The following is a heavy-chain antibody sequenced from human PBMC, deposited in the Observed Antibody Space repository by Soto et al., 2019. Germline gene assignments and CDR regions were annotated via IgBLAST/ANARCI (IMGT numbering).Heavy chain of an antibody. CDR2: MLNSGDT. D-gene: IGHD3-22*01. J-gene: IGHJ5*02. CDR1: GDSINNDRYY. V-gene: IGHV4-39*01. CDR3: VRVACYYNSRGTNWFDP. Sequence: PSETLSLTCTVSGDSINNDRYYWGWIRQAPGKGLEWIGSMLNSGDTFYSPSLKSRVAISVDTSKNQVSLKVTSVTAADTAVYYCVRVACYYNSRGTNWFDPWGQGTLVTVSS.